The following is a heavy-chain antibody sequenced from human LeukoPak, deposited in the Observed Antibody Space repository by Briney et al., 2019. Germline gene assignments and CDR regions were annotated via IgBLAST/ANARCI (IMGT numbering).Heavy chain of an antibody. CDR2: ISSSSDYI. J-gene: IGHJ3*02. D-gene: IGHD3-22*01. CDR3: ATEVIVLGGDAFDI. Sequence: GGSLRLSCAASGFIFSTYNMNWVRQAPGKGLEWVSSISSSSDYISYADSVKGRFTISRDNAKNSLFLQMNSLRAEDTAVYYCATEVIVLGGDAFDIWGQGTMVTVSS. CDR1: GFIFSTYN. V-gene: IGHV3-21*01.